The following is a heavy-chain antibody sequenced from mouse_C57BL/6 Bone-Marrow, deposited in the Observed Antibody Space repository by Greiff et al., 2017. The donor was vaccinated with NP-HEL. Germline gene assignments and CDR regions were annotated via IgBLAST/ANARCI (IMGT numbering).Heavy chain of an antibody. CDR3: ARQLGAMDY. J-gene: IGHJ4*01. D-gene: IGHD3-1*01. Sequence: QVQLKQPGAELVKPGASVKLSCKASGYTFTSYWMQWVKQRPGQGLEWIGEIDPSDSYTNYNQKFKGKATLTVDTSSSTAYMQLSSLTSEDSAVYYCARQLGAMDYWGQGTSVTVSS. CDR2: IDPSDSYT. CDR1: GYTFTSYW. V-gene: IGHV1-50*01.